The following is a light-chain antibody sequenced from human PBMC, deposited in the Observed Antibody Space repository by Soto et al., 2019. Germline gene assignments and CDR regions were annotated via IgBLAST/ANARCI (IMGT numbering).Light chain of an antibody. J-gene: IGLJ2*01. CDR2: DVS. CDR3: CSYAGSYTFVV. V-gene: IGLV2-11*01. Sequence: QSVLTQPRSVSGSPGQSVTISCTGTSSDVGGYNYVSWYQQHPGKAPKLMIYDVSKRPSAVPDRFSGSKSGNTASLTISGLQAEDEADYYCCSYAGSYTFVVFGGGTKLTVL. CDR1: SSDVGGYNY.